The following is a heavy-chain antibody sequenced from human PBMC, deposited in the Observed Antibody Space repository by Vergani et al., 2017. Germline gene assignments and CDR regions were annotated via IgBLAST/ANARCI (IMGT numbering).Heavy chain of an antibody. Sequence: EVQLVESGGGLVKPGGSLRLSCAASGFTFCSYSMNWVRQAPGKGLEWVSSISSSSSYIYYADSVKGLFTISRDNAKNSLYLQMNSLRAEDTAVYYCASDNLSPGGEWLPPLEAIDIWGQGTMVTVSS. V-gene: IGHV3-21*01. J-gene: IGHJ3*02. CDR2: ISSSSSYI. CDR3: ASDNLSPGGEWLPPLEAIDI. CDR1: GFTFCSYS. D-gene: IGHD3-16*01.